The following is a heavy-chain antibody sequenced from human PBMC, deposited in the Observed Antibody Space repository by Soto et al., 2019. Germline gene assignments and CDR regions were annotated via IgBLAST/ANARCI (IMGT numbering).Heavy chain of an antibody. Sequence: QVQLQESGPGLVKPSQTLSLTCTVSGGPISGGGYYWSWIRQHPGKGLEWIAYIYYSGSTYYNPSLKSRVTLSVDRSKNQFSLKLSSVTAADTAVYYCAHSLCSGDTCYFDYWGQGTLVTVSS. CDR3: AHSLCSGDTCYFDY. CDR1: GGPISGGGYY. J-gene: IGHJ4*02. D-gene: IGHD2-15*01. V-gene: IGHV4-31*03. CDR2: IYYSGST.